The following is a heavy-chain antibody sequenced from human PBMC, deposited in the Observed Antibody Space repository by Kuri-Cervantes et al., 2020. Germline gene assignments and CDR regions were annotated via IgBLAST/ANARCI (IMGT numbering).Heavy chain of an antibody. CDR1: GFTFNTYG. CDR3: ARGALALLTSPFDL. Sequence: GGSLRLSCVASGFTFNTYGMHWVRQAPGKGLEWVAFIRFDGSTKYYEDSVEGRFTISRDNSKNTLYLQMNSLTVDDTAVYYCARGALALLTSPFDLWGRGTLVTVSS. CDR2: IRFDGSTK. J-gene: IGHJ2*01. D-gene: IGHD2-15*01. V-gene: IGHV3-30*02.